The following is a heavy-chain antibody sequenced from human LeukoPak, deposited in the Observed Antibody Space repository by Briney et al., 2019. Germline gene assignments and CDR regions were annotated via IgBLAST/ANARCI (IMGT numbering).Heavy chain of an antibody. V-gene: IGHV3-30*01. Sequence: GGSLRLSCAASGFTFSSYAMHWVRQSPGKELEWVAVISYDGDRTDYAESVKGRFTISRDNSKNTLYLQLNSLRADDAAVYYCARDSTYYYASGSSGPHYFDCWGQGTLVTVSS. CDR3: ARDSTYYYASGSSGPHYFDC. CDR1: GFTFSSYA. CDR2: ISYDGDRT. J-gene: IGHJ4*02. D-gene: IGHD3-10*01.